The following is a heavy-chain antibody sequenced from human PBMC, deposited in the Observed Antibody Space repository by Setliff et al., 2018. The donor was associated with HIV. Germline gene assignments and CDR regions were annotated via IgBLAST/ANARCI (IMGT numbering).Heavy chain of an antibody. CDR3: ARLIHTGLLYFDF. CDR1: GVSTSDHY. Sequence: SETLSLTCFVSGVSTSDHYWGWIRQPPGKGLEWIGYIYSSGTTQYNPSVESRVTMSLDTSRDQFSLNLRSVTAADTAVYFCARLIHTGLLYFDFWGLGTVVTVS. CDR2: IYSSGTT. V-gene: IGHV4-4*09. D-gene: IGHD2-8*02. J-gene: IGHJ4*02.